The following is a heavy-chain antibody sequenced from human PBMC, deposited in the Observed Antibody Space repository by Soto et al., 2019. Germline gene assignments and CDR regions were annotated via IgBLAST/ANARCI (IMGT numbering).Heavy chain of an antibody. Sequence: SETLSLTCAVSGGSISSGGYSWSWIRQPPGKGLEWIGEINHSGSTNYNPSLKSRVTISVDTSKNQFSLKLSSVTAADTAVYYCATRTPYYYDSSGYELWGQGTLVTVSS. CDR3: ATRTPYYYDSSGYEL. J-gene: IGHJ4*02. D-gene: IGHD3-22*01. CDR1: GGSISSGGYS. CDR2: INHSGST. V-gene: IGHV4-30-2*01.